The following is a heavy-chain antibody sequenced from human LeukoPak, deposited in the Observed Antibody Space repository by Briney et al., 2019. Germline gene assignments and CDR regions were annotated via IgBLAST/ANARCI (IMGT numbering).Heavy chain of an antibody. CDR1: GGSNSPYY. CDR3: ARMGGYSGYATH. V-gene: IGHV4-59*08. Sequence: SETLSLTCTVSGGSNSPYYWSWIRQPPGKGLEWIGYIYSSGSANYNPSLKSRVTISVDTSKNQFSLKLSSVTAADTAVYYCARMGGYSGYATHWGQGTLVTVSS. CDR2: IYSSGSA. J-gene: IGHJ4*02. D-gene: IGHD5-12*01.